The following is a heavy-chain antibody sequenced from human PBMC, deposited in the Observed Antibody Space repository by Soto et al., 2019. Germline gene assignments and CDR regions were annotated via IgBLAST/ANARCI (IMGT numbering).Heavy chain of an antibody. V-gene: IGHV3-30-3*01. CDR3: ARGVGGYCTNGVCYSYYGMDV. D-gene: IGHD2-8*01. J-gene: IGHJ6*02. CDR2: ISYDGSNK. Sequence: GGSLRLSCAAPGFTFSSYAMHWVRQAPGKGLEWVAVISYDGSNKYYADSVKGRFTISRDNSKNTLYLQMNSLRAEDTAVYYCARGVGGYCTNGVCYSYYGMDVWGQGTTVTVSS. CDR1: GFTFSSYA.